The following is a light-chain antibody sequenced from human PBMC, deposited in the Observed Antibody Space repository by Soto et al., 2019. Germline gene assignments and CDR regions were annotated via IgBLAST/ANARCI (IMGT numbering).Light chain of an antibody. J-gene: IGKJ5*01. V-gene: IGKV3-11*01. CDR1: QSIRTY. Sequence: EIVLTQSPVTLSLSPGERATLSCRASQSIRTYLAWYQVKPGQAPRLLIYDASRRASGVPARFSGSESGTNFPLPISSLQPEDFALYYCQQRNTWPPITFGQGTRLEIK. CDR2: DAS. CDR3: QQRNTWPPIT.